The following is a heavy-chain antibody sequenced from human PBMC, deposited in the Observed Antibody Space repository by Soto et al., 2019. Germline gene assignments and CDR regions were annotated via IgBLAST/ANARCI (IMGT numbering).Heavy chain of an antibody. Sequence: QIQLQESGPDLVKPSETLSLTCTVSGASIDSFYWSWIRQPPGKGLEWIGFVYFNGYTNYNPSLKSRATISIDTSKNQFSLRLSSVTGADTAVYFCARLPGRWFGEVPTSHWGQGTLVTVSS. J-gene: IGHJ4*02. CDR3: ARLPGRWFGEVPTSH. CDR2: VYFNGYT. CDR1: GASIDSFY. V-gene: IGHV4-59*08. D-gene: IGHD3-10*01.